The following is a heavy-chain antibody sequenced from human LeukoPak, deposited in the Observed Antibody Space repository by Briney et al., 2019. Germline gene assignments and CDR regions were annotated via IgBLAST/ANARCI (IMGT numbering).Heavy chain of an antibody. J-gene: IGHJ4*02. CDR2: INHSGST. V-gene: IGHV4-34*01. CDR1: GGSFSGYY. D-gene: IGHD3-10*01. Sequence: SETLSLTCAVYGGSFSGYYWSWIRQPPGKGLEWIGEINHSGSTNYNPSLRSRVTISVDTSKNQFSLKLSSVTAADTAVYYCASEIGPVDYWGQGTLVTVSS. CDR3: ASEIGPVDY.